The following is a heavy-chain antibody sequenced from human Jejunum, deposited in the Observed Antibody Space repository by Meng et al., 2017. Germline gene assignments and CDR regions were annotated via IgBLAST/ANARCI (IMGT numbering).Heavy chain of an antibody. CDR2: INTNTGNP. V-gene: IGHV7-4-1*02. J-gene: IGHJ4*02. D-gene: IGHD6-6*01. CDR3: ARANVPRPYDS. CDR1: GYSFTNNA. Sequence: QGQLGQSGAELKQPGASVQVSCKASGYSFTNNAINGVRQAPGQGLEWMGWINTNTGNPTYAQGFTGRFVFSLDTSVSTAYLKISNLKAEDTAVYYCARANVPRPYDSWGQGTLVTVSS.